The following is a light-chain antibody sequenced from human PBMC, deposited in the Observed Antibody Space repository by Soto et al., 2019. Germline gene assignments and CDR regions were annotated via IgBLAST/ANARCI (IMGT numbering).Light chain of an antibody. Sequence: DIQMTQSPSSLSASVGDRVTITCRASQSISTYLNWYQQKPGKAPKLLIYAASSLQSGVPSRFSGGGSGTDFTLTISSLQPEDFATYYWQQSYSPLTFGQGTRLEMK. CDR2: AAS. J-gene: IGKJ5*01. CDR1: QSISTY. V-gene: IGKV1-39*01. CDR3: QQSYSPLT.